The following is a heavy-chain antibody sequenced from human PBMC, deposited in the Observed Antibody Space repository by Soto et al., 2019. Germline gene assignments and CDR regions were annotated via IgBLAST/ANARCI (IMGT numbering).Heavy chain of an antibody. CDR2: IYYNGGT. CDR1: GVSITSGAYF. CDR3: ARVRHRLGFVDY. V-gene: IGHV4-31*03. J-gene: IGHJ4*02. Sequence: QVQLQESGPGLVKPSQTLSLTCTVSGVSITSGAYFWSWIRQHPGKGLEWIGYIYYNGGTQYNPSLKSRVTISIDTSKNQFSLTLSSVTAADTAFYYCARVRHRLGFVDYWGQGPLVTVSS. D-gene: IGHD3-22*01.